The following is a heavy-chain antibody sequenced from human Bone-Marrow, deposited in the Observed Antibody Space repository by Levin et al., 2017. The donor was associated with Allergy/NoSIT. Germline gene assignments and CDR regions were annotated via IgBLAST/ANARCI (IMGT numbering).Heavy chain of an antibody. V-gene: IGHV4-59*02. CDR1: GGSVDSHY. CDR3: AREIISGYSYGTLDY. D-gene: IGHD5-18*01. Sequence: PGGSLRLSCTVSGGSVDSHYWSWIRHPPGKGLEWIGYIYYNGDTKYNPSLMSRVSISIDRPKNQFSLNLKSVTAADSAVYYCAREIISGYSYGTLDYWGQGALVTVS. CDR2: IYYNGDT. J-gene: IGHJ4*02.